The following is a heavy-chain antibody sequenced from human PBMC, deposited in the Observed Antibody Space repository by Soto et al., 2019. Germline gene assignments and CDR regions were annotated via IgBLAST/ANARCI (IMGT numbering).Heavy chain of an antibody. CDR3: AKGEVYGDTLGY. CDR2: ISYDGSNK. CDR1: GFTFSSYG. D-gene: IGHD4-17*01. V-gene: IGHV3-30*18. J-gene: IGHJ4*02. Sequence: QVQLVESGGGVVQPGRSLRLSCAASGFTFSSYGMHWVRQAPGKGLEWVAVISYDGSNKYYADSVKGRFTISRDNSKNTLYLQMNSLRAEDTAVYYCAKGEVYGDTLGYWGQGTLVTVSS.